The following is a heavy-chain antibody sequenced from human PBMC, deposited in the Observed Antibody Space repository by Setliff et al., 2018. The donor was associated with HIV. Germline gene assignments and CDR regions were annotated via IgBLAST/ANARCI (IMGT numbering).Heavy chain of an antibody. Sequence: GGSLRLSCAASGFIFTKYWMSWVRQAPGKGLEWVANIKQDGSEKYYVDSVKGRFTISRDNAKNSIYLQMNSLRVEDTAVYYCAREDRYSGSYYLGAFDIWGQGTMVTVSS. V-gene: IGHV3-7*05. J-gene: IGHJ3*02. D-gene: IGHD1-26*01. CDR2: IKQDGSEK. CDR3: AREDRYSGSYYLGAFDI. CDR1: GFIFTKYW.